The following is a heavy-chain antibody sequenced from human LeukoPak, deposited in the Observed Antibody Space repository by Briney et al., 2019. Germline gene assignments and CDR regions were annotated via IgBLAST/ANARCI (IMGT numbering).Heavy chain of an antibody. CDR1: GFTVSSNY. CDR3: AKENWGYNWKYDSSGSGINY. Sequence: GGSLRLSCAASGFTVSSNYMSWVRQAPGKGLEWVSLIYTGGSTYYADSVKGRFIISRDNSKNTLYLQMNSLRAEDTAIYYCAKENWGYNWKYDSSGSGINYWGQGTLVTFSS. D-gene: IGHD3-22*01. V-gene: IGHV3-66*01. J-gene: IGHJ4*02. CDR2: IYTGGST.